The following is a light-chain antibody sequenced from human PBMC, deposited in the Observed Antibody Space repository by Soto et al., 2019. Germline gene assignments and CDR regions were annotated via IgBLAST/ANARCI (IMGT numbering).Light chain of an antibody. Sequence: DIQMTQSPSTLSASVGDRVTITCRASRSASDWLAWYRQRPGEAPRMLISKASTLESGVPSRFNGSGSGTHFTLTITSLQPDDSATYYCQQYNSYSATFGQGTKVEIK. V-gene: IGKV1-5*03. J-gene: IGKJ1*01. CDR3: QQYNSYSAT. CDR2: KAS. CDR1: RSASDW.